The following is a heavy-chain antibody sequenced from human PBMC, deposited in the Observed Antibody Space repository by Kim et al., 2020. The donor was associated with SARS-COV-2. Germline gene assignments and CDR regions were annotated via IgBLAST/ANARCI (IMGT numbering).Heavy chain of an antibody. CDR2: ISHSGST. CDR3: AGGVPTAQAHYYYYYMDV. CDR1: GGSFSGYY. V-gene: IGHV4-34*01. D-gene: IGHD2-2*01. J-gene: IGHJ6*03. Sequence: ETLSLTCAVYGGSFSGYYWTWVRQPPGKGLEWIGEISHSGSTNYNPSLKSRVIISVDTSKNQFSLELTSVTAADTALYFCAGGVPTAQAHYYYYYMDVWDKGTTVTVSS.